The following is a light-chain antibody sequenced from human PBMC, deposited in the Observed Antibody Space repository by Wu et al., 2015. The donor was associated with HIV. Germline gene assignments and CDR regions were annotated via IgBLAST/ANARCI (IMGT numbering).Light chain of an antibody. V-gene: IGKV3D-20*02. J-gene: IGKJ4*01. CDR3: QQRSNWPLT. CDR1: QSVSSSY. Sequence: EIVLTQSPGTLSLSRGGRATLSCRASQSVSSSYLAWYQQKPGQAPRLLIYGCTHRATGIPARFSGSGSGTDFTLTISSLEPEDFAVYYCQQRSNWPLTFGGGTKVEIK. CDR2: GCT.